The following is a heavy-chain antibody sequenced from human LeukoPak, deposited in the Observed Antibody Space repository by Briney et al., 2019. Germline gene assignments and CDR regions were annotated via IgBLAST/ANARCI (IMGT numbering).Heavy chain of an antibody. CDR2: INHSGST. CDR1: GGSFSGYY. V-gene: IGHV4-34*01. CDR3: ARGLGYCSSTSCYAYYFDY. Sequence: PSETLSLICAVYGGSFSGYYWSWIRQHPGKGLEWGGEINHSGSTNYNPSLNSRVTISVDTSKNQFSLKLSSVTAADTAVYYCARGLGYCSSTSCYAYYFDYWGQGTLVTVSS. D-gene: IGHD2-2*01. J-gene: IGHJ4*02.